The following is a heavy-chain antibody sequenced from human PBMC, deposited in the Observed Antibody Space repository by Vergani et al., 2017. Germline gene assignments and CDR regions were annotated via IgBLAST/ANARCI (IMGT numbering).Heavy chain of an antibody. CDR2: IYDSGDT. D-gene: IGHD5-18*01. Sequence: QVQLQESGPGLVKPSETLSLTCSVSGDSMNTYYWTWIRQPPGKGLEWIGYIYDSGDTKYNPSLKSRVTISVDTSKNQFSLKLSSVTAADTAVYYCARVDTAMATNAFDIWGQGTMVTVSS. V-gene: IGHV4-59*01. J-gene: IGHJ3*02. CDR3: ARVDTAMATNAFDI. CDR1: GDSMNTYY.